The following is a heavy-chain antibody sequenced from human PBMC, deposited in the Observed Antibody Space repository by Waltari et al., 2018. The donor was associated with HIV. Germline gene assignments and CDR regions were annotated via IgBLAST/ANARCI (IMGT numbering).Heavy chain of an antibody. D-gene: IGHD3-22*01. CDR1: GFTFTSYW. CDR3: ARQRATYYYDSSGYPYYYYYGMDV. V-gene: IGHV3-74*01. Sequence: EVQLVESGGGLVQPGGSLRLSCAASGFTFTSYWMHWVRQAPGKGPVWVSRIKCDGRSTSYGDSVKGRCTISRDNAKNTLYLQMNSLRAEDTAVYYCARQRATYYYDSSGYPYYYYYGMDVWGQGTTVTVSS. J-gene: IGHJ6*02. CDR2: IKCDGRST.